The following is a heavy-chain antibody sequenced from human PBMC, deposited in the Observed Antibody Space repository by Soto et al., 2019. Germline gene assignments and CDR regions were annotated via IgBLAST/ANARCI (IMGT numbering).Heavy chain of an antibody. CDR3: ERSGITATTDY. CDR1: GGSFSGYY. CDR2: INHSGST. J-gene: IGHJ4*02. Sequence: SETLSLTCAVYGGSFSGYYWSWIRQPPGKGLEWIGEINHSGSTNYNPSLKSRVTISVDTSKNQFSLKLSSVTAADTAVYYCERSGITATTDYWGQGTLVTVSS. D-gene: IGHD1-7*01. V-gene: IGHV4-34*01.